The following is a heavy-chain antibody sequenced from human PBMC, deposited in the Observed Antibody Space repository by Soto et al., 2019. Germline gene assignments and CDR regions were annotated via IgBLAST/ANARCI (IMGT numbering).Heavy chain of an antibody. CDR3: ARELYSCGGDCPYYMDY. CDR2: ISLYHHST. D-gene: IGHD2-21*02. Sequence: ASVKVSCKTSGYPFTDYFIHWVRQAPGQGLEWMGIISLYHHSTSYAQKFQGRLTVTADTSTTTVYMDLSSLTSEDSAVYWCARELYSCGGDCPYYMDYWGQGTLVTVSS. V-gene: IGHV1-46*01. J-gene: IGHJ4*02. CDR1: GYPFTDYF.